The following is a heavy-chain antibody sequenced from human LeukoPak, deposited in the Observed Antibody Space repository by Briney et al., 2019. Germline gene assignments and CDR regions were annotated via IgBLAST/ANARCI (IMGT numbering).Heavy chain of an antibody. CDR1: GFTFSSYA. D-gene: IGHD6-19*01. Sequence: TGGSLRLSCAASGFTFSSYAMSWVRQAPGKGLQWVSAISGRGGSTYYADSVKGRFTIPRDNSKNTLYLQMNSLRAEDTAVYYCAREYSSGSDGDYWGQGTLVTVSS. CDR3: AREYSSGSDGDY. CDR2: ISGRGGST. J-gene: IGHJ4*02. V-gene: IGHV3-23*01.